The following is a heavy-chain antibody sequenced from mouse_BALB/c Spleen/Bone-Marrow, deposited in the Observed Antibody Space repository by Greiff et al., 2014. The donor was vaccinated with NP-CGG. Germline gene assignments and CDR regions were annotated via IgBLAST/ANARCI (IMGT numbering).Heavy chain of an antibody. CDR3: TRQYGNYYAVDY. Sequence: VHLVESGAELVRPGASVKVSCKASGYTFTSYWINWVKQRPGQGLEWIGNIYPSDSYTNYNQNFKDKATLTVDKSSSTAYMQLSSPTSEDSAVYYCTRQYGNYYAVDYWGQGTSVTVSA. D-gene: IGHD2-10*02. CDR2: IYPSDSYT. J-gene: IGHJ4*01. CDR1: GYTFTSYW. V-gene: IGHV1S126*01.